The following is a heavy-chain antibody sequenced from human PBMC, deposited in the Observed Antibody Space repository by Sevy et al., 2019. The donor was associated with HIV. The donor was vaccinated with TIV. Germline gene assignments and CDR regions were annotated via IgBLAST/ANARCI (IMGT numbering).Heavy chain of an antibody. CDR1: GFTFNRYW. J-gene: IGHJ6*02. CDR2: IKLDGSEK. CDR3: ARDCNSATCLWGLDV. Sequence: GGSLRLSCAASGFTFNRYWMSWVRQAPGKGLQWVANIKLDGSEKYYLDSVRGRFTISRDNAKNSLYLQMNSLRAEDTAVYYCARDCNSATCLWGLDVRGLGTTVTVSS. V-gene: IGHV3-7*03. D-gene: IGHD1-26*01.